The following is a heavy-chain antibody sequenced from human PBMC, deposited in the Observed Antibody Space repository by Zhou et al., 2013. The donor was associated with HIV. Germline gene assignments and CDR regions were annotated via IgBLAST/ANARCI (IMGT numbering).Heavy chain of an antibody. CDR1: GYTFTSYG. Sequence: QVRLGQSGAEVKKPGASVKVSCKASGYTFTSYGISWVRQAPGQGLEWMGWISTYNGNTNYAQKFQGRVTMTTDTSTSTAYMDLRSLRSDDTAVYYCATDIRGYNMVAGWFDPWGQGTLVTVSS. J-gene: IGHJ5*02. CDR2: ISTYNGNT. CDR3: ATDIRGYNMVAGWFDP. V-gene: IGHV1-18*01. D-gene: IGHD5-18*01.